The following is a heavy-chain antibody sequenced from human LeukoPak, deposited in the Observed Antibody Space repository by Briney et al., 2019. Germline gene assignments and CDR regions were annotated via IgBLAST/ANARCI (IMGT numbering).Heavy chain of an antibody. Sequence: GGSLRLSCAASGFTFSSYAMSWVRQAPGKGLEWVANIKQDGSEKYYVDSVKGRFTISRDNAKNSLYLQMNSLRAEDTAVYYCASGYCSSTSCYSWGQGTLVTVSS. V-gene: IGHV3-7*01. CDR2: IKQDGSEK. CDR1: GFTFSSYA. D-gene: IGHD2-2*03. CDR3: ASGYCSSTSCYS. J-gene: IGHJ4*02.